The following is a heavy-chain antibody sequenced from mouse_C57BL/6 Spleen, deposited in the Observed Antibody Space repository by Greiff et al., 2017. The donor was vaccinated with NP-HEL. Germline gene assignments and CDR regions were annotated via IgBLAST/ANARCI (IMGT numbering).Heavy chain of an antibody. J-gene: IGHJ4*01. CDR1: GFTFSDYY. CDR2: ISNGGGST. Sequence: DVKLVESGGGLVQPGGSLKLSCAASGFTFSDYYMYWVRQTPEKRLEWVAYISNGGGSTYYPDTVKGRFTISRDNAKNTLYLQMSRLKSEDTAMYYCARLDEGYAMDYWGQGTSVTVSS. V-gene: IGHV5-12*01. CDR3: ARLDEGYAMDY.